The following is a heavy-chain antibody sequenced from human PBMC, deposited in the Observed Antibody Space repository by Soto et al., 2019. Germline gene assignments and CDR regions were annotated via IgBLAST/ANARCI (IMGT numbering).Heavy chain of an antibody. V-gene: IGHV5-10-1*01. J-gene: IGHJ6*02. CDR2: IDPSDSYT. CDR3: ASSSLTIFGDYYYGMDV. Sequence: GVSLKISSKGSGYSFTSYWSSWVRQMPGKGREWMGRIDPSDSYTNYSPSFQGHVTISADKSISTAYLQWSSLKASDTAMYYCASSSLTIFGDYYYGMDVWGQGTTVTVSS. CDR1: GYSFTSYW. D-gene: IGHD3-3*01.